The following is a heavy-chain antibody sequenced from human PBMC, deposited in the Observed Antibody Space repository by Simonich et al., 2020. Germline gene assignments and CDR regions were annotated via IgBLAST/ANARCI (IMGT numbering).Heavy chain of an antibody. CDR2: IWNDGSNK. CDR3: ARERAAAGEAFDY. CDR1: GFTFSSYG. V-gene: IGHV3-33*01. J-gene: IGHJ4*02. D-gene: IGHD6-13*01. Sequence: QVQLVESGGGVVQPGRSLRLSCAASGFTFSSYGMHWVRQAPGKGLEGVAVIWNDGSNKYYADSWKGRFTISRDNSKNTLYLQMNSLRAEDTAVYYCARERAAAGEAFDYWGQGTLVTVSS.